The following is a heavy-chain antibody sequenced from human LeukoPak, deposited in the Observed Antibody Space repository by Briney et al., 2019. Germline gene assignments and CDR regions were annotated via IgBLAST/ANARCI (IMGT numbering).Heavy chain of an antibody. V-gene: IGHV4-61*05. CDR2: IYTSGST. Sequence: SETLSLTCTVSGGSISSSSYYWGWIRQPPGKGLEWIGYIYTSGSTNYNPSLKSRVTISVDTSKNQFSLKLSSVTAADTAVYYCARHRLWGSSSGWFDPWDQGTLVTVSS. J-gene: IGHJ5*02. CDR1: GGSISSSSYY. CDR3: ARHRLWGSSSGWFDP. D-gene: IGHD6-6*01.